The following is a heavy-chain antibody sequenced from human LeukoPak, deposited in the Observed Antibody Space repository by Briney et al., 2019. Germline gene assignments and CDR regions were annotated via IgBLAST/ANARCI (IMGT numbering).Heavy chain of an antibody. Sequence: PSETLSLTCTVSGGSISSSSYYWGWIRQPPGKGLEWIGSIYYSGSTYYNPSLKSRVTISVDTSKNQFSLKLSSVTAADTAVYYCARDSDILTGYFDYWGQGTLVTVSS. CDR1: GGSISSSSYY. CDR2: IYYSGST. J-gene: IGHJ4*02. D-gene: IGHD3-9*01. V-gene: IGHV4-39*07. CDR3: ARDSDILTGYFDY.